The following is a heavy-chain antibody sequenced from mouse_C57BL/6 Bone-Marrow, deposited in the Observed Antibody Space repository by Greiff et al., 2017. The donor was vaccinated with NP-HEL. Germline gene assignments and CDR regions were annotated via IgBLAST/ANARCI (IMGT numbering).Heavy chain of an antibody. CDR2: IDPSDSET. Sequence: VQLQQPGAELVRPGSTVKLSCKASGYTFTSYWMHWVKQRPIQGLEWIGNIDPSDSETHYNQKFKDKATLTVDKSSSTAYMQLSSLTSEDSAVYYCARSTYAMDYWGQGTSVTVSS. V-gene: IGHV1-52*01. CDR3: ARSTYAMDY. CDR1: GYTFTSYW. J-gene: IGHJ4*01.